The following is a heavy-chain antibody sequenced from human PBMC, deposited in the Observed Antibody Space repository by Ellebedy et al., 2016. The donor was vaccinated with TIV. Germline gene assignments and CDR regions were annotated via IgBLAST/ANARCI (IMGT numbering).Heavy chain of an antibody. Sequence: GESLKISCAASGFTFSSYAMSWVRQAPGKGLEWVSAISGSGGSTYSADSVKGRFTISRDNSKNTLYLQMNSLRAEDTAVYYCAKGQYYDSSGYSPFDYWGQGTLVTVSS. CDR1: GFTFSSYA. CDR3: AKGQYYDSSGYSPFDY. CDR2: ISGSGGST. V-gene: IGHV3-23*01. D-gene: IGHD3-22*01. J-gene: IGHJ4*02.